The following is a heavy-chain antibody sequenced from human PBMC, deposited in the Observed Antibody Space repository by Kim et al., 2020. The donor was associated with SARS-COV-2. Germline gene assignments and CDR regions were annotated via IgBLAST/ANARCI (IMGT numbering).Heavy chain of an antibody. CDR1: GFTVSSNY. CDR2: IYSGGST. D-gene: IGHD1-26*01. Sequence: GGSLRLSCAASGFTVSSNYMSWVRQAPGKGLEWVSVIYSGGSTYYADSVKGRFTISRDNSKNTLYLQMNSLRAEDTAVYYCARGRSGSYYRYYYGMDVWGQGTTVTVSS. V-gene: IGHV3-53*01. J-gene: IGHJ6*02. CDR3: ARGRSGSYYRYYYGMDV.